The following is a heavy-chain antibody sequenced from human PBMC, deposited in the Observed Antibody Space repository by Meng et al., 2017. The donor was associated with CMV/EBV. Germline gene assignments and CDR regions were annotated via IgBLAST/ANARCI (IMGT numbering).Heavy chain of an antibody. D-gene: IGHD3-10*01. J-gene: IGHJ6*02. CDR2: IYYSGST. Sequence: SETLSLTCTVSGGSISSSSYYWGWIRQPPGKGLEWIGSIYYSGSTYYNPSLKSRVTISVDTSKNQFSVKLSSVTAADTAVYYCARDPGRVYYYYGMDVWGQGTTVTVSS. CDR1: GGSISSSSYY. V-gene: IGHV4-39*07. CDR3: ARDPGRVYYYYGMDV.